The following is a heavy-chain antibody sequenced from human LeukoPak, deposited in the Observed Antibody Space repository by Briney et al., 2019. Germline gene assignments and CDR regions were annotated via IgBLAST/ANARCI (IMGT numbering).Heavy chain of an antibody. J-gene: IGHJ6*03. Sequence: PSETLSLTCTVSGGSISSYYWSWIRQPAGKGLEWIGRIYTSGSTNSNPSLNSRVTMSVDTSKNQFSLKLSSVTAADTAVYYCARAELGYCSSTSCRRGYYYMDVWGKGTTVTVSS. CDR2: IYTSGST. CDR3: ARAELGYCSSTSCRRGYYYMDV. V-gene: IGHV4-4*07. D-gene: IGHD2-2*01. CDR1: GGSISSYY.